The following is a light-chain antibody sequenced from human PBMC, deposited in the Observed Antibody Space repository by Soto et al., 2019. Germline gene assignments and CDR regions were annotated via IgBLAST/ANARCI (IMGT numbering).Light chain of an antibody. Sequence: QSALTQPLSVSGSPGQSVTISCTGTSSDVGSYNRVSWYQQPPGTAPKLMIYDVSNRPSGVPDRFSGSKSGNTASLTISGLQAEDEADYYCSSYTRSSTYVFGTGTKVTVL. CDR2: DVS. CDR1: SSDVGSYNR. V-gene: IGLV2-18*02. J-gene: IGLJ1*01. CDR3: SSYTRSSTYV.